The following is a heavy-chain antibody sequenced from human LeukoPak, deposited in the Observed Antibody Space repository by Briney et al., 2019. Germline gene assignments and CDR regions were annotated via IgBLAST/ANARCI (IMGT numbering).Heavy chain of an antibody. CDR2: IYTSGST. J-gene: IGHJ6*03. CDR3: ARATYGDYVGSYYYYMDV. D-gene: IGHD4-17*01. Sequence: PSQTLSLTCTVSGGSISSGSYYWSWIRQPAGKGLEWIGRIYTSGSTNYNPSLKSRVTISVDTSKNQFSLKLSSVTAADTAVYYCARATYGDYVGSYYYYMDVWGKGTTVTISS. CDR1: GGSISSGSYY. V-gene: IGHV4-61*02.